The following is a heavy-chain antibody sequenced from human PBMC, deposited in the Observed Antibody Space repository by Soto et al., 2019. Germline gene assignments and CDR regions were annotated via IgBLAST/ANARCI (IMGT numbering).Heavy chain of an antibody. J-gene: IGHJ6*02. CDR3: ARYSNNWFQTEGMDV. V-gene: IGHV4-4*07. CDR2: XXTXXNX. CDR1: VDSITTYY. D-gene: IGHD6-13*01. Sequence: PSETLSLTCTVSVDSITTYYCSWIRQPAGKRLEWXGRXXTXXNXXXXXSXXXRVTMSVDTSKKQFSLKLTSVTAADTAVYYCARYSNNWFQTEGMDVWGQGTTVTASS.